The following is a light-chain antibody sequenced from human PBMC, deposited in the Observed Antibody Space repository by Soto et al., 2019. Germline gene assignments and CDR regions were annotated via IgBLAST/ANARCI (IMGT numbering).Light chain of an antibody. J-gene: IGLJ1*01. CDR2: ADS. CDR1: NIGSKS. V-gene: IGLV3-21*02. CDR3: QVWHYDTDHFV. Sequence: SYELTQAPSVSVAPGQTARIGCGGDNIGSKSVHWYQQRPGQAPVLVVYADSDRPSGIPERFSGSNPGNTATLTISRVEAGDEADYYCQVWHYDTDHFVFGPGTKVTVL.